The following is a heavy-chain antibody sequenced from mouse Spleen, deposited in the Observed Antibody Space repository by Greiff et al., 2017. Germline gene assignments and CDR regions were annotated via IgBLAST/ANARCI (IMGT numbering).Heavy chain of an antibody. Sequence: EVQLQESGGGLVKPGGSLKLSCAASGFTFSSYAMSWVRQTPEKRLEWVATISSGGSYTYYPDSVKGRFTISRDNAKNTLYLQMSSLRSEDTAMYYCARRGRRVGDYAMDYWGQGTSVTVSS. D-gene: IGHD3-1*01. J-gene: IGHJ4*01. CDR3: ARRGRRVGDYAMDY. CDR1: GFTFSSYA. CDR2: ISSGGSYT. V-gene: IGHV5-9-3*01.